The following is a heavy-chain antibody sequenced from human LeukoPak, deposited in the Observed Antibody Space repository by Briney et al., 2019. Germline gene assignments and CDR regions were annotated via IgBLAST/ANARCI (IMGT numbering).Heavy chain of an antibody. J-gene: IGHJ4*02. CDR2: IIPILGIA. CDR1: GGTFSSYA. D-gene: IGHD5-12*01. CDR3: ARGIYSGYDSLFDY. Sequence: ASVKVSCKASGGTFSSYAISWVRQAPGQGLEWMGRIIPILGIANYAQKFQGRVTITADKSTSTAYMELSSLRSEDTAVYYCARGIYSGYDSLFDYWGQGTLVTVSS. V-gene: IGHV1-69*04.